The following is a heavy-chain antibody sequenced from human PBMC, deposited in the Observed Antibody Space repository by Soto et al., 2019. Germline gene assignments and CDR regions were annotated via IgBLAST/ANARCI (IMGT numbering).Heavy chain of an antibody. CDR1: GGSISSYY. CDR3: ARLYGDYDPDPENYYYYYMDV. V-gene: IGHV4-59*01. Sequence: SSETLSLTCTVSGGSISSYYWSWIRQPPGKGLEWIGYIYYSGSTNYNPSLKSRVTISVDTSKNQFSLKLSSVTAADTAVYYCARLYGDYDPDPENYYYYYMDVRGKGTTVTVSS. D-gene: IGHD4-17*01. J-gene: IGHJ6*03. CDR2: IYYSGST.